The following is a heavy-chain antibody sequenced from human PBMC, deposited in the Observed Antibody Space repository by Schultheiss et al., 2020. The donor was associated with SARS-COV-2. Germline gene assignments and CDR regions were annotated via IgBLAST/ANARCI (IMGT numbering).Heavy chain of an antibody. Sequence: QTLSLTCAISGDSVSSNSAAWNWIRQSPSRGLEWLGRTYYRSKWYNDYAVSVKSRITINPDTSKNQFSLQLNSVTPEDTAVYYCAREHYYDSSGYIRYGMDVWGQGTTVTVSS. CDR2: TYYRSKWYN. V-gene: IGHV6-1*01. CDR1: GDSVSSNSAA. CDR3: AREHYYDSSGYIRYGMDV. D-gene: IGHD3-22*01. J-gene: IGHJ6*02.